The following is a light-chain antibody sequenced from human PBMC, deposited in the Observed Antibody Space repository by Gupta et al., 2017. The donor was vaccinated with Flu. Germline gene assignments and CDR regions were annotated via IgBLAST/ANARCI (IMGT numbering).Light chain of an antibody. CDR2: SIS. J-gene: IGKJ5*01. CDR3: QQSYVLPPT. CDR1: RDVSTW. Sequence: DIHLTQSPSSVSASVGDRVTITCRPSRDVSTWLAWYQQKPEKAPQLLVHSISTLQSGVPSRFSGRGSGTNFTLTINGLQPEDFATYFCQQSYVLPPTCGQGTRLETK. V-gene: IGKV1-12*01.